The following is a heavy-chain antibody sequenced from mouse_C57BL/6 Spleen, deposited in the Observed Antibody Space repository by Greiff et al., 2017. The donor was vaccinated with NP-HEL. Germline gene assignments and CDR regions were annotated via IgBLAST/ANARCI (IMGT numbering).Heavy chain of an antibody. CDR3: ASRIYYDYDLAMDY. Sequence: EVQRVESGPGLVKPSQSLSLTCSVTGYSITSGYYWNWLRQFPGNKLEWMGYISYDGSNNYNPSLKNRISITRDTSKNQFFLKLNSVTTEDTATYYCASRIYYDYDLAMDYWGQGTSVTVSS. CDR2: ISYDGSN. V-gene: IGHV3-6*01. CDR1: GYSITSGYY. D-gene: IGHD2-4*01. J-gene: IGHJ4*01.